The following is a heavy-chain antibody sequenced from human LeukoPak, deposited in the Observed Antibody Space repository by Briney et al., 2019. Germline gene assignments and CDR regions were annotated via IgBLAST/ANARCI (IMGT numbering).Heavy chain of an antibody. V-gene: IGHV1-69*04. CDR1: GYTFTTYG. Sequence: SAKVSCKASGYTFTTYGITWVRQAPGQGLEWMGRIIPVLEMATYAQKYEGRVKITADKSTTTIYLFLSSLTSDDTAVYYCARGRNYFDYWGQGSLVTVSS. J-gene: IGHJ4*01. CDR2: IIPVLEMA. CDR3: ARGRNYFDY.